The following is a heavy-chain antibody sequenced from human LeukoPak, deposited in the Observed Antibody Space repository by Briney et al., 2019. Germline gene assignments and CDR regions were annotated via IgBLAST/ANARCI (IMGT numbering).Heavy chain of an antibody. D-gene: IGHD5-24*01. J-gene: IGHJ4*02. V-gene: IGHV3-23*01. Sequence: GGSLRLSCAASGFTFSSYGMSWVRQAPGKGLEWVSGISPNGVITYYADSVKGRFTISRDNSKGTVYLQMNSLRPEDTAVYYCAKDDAWLQYGDWGRGTLVTVSS. CDR2: ISPNGVIT. CDR3: AKDDAWLQYGD. CDR1: GFTFSSYG.